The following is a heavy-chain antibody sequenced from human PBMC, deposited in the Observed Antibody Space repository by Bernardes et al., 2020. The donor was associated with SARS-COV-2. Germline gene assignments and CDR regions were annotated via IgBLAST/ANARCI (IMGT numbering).Heavy chain of an antibody. J-gene: IGHJ5*02. CDR1: GGSIGSRSYY. Sequence: SETLSLTCTVSGGSIGSRSYYWGWIPQPPGKGLEWIGNIYYSGNTYYNPSLKSRVTISADTSKNQFSLRVSSVTAADTAVYYCATLDYGDPRYSWFDPWGQGTLVTVSS. CDR2: IYYSGNT. D-gene: IGHD4-17*01. V-gene: IGHV4-39*01. CDR3: ATLDYGDPRYSWFDP.